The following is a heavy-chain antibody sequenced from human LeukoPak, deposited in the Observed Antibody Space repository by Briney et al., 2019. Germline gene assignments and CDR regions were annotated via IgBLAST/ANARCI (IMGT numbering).Heavy chain of an antibody. CDR1: GFTFSSYG. D-gene: IGHD6-19*01. Sequence: PGGSLRLSCAASGFTFSSYGMHWVRQAPGKGLEWVAVISYDGSNKYYADSVKGRFTISRDNSKNTLYLQMNSLRAEDTAVYYCAKDPARGIAVAGMAYYFGYWGQGTLVTVSS. CDR2: ISYDGSNK. V-gene: IGHV3-30*18. J-gene: IGHJ4*02. CDR3: AKDPARGIAVAGMAYYFGY.